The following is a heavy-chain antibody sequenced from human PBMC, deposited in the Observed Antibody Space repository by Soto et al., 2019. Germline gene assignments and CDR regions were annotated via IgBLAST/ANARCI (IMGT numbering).Heavy chain of an antibody. J-gene: IGHJ6*02. Sequence: SVKVSCKASGGTFNNYPITWVRQAPGEGLEWMGGSIPIFGTANYAQKFQGRVTISVDESTSTAYMELSSLRSEDTAVYYCARGRGYSGDDHYYYFEMDVWGQGTTVTVSS. V-gene: IGHV1-69*13. CDR3: ARGRGYSGDDHYYYFEMDV. D-gene: IGHD5-12*01. CDR1: GGTFNNYP. CDR2: SIPIFGTA.